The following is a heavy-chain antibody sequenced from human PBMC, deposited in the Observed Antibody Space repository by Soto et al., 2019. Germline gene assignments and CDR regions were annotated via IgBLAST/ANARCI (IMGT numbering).Heavy chain of an antibody. CDR2: INPKSGGT. CDR3: ARGHSTDCSNGVCSFFYNHEMDV. V-gene: IGHV1-2*04. J-gene: IGHJ6*02. CDR1: GYIFTGNY. D-gene: IGHD2-8*01. Sequence: ASVKVSCKASGYIFTGNYIHWVRQAPGQGLEWLGRINPKSGGTSTAQKFQGWVTMTRDRSISTVYMELTRLRSDDTAVYFCARGHSTDCSNGVCSFFYNHEMDVWGQGTTVTVSS.